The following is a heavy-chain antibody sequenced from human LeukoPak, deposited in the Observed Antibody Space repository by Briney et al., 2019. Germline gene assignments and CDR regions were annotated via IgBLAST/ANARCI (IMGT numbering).Heavy chain of an antibody. CDR1: GGSISSGGYS. V-gene: IGHV4-30-2*01. D-gene: IGHD5-18*01. CDR2: IYHSGST. J-gene: IGHJ4*02. Sequence: PSETLSLTCAVSGGSISSGGYSWSWIRQPPGKGLEWIGYIYHSGSTYYNPSLKSRVTISVDTSKSQFSLKLSSVTAADTAVYYCARGEDTAMVNFDYWGQGTLVTVSS. CDR3: ARGEDTAMVNFDY.